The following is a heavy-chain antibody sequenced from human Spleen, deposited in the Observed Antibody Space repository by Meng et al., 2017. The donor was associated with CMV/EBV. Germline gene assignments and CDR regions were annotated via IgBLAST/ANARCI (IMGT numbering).Heavy chain of an antibody. CDR1: GYTFTTYY. D-gene: IGHD6-13*01. J-gene: IGHJ4*02. V-gene: IGHV1-46*01. CDR2: INPSGGSS. Sequence: GYTFTTYYMRWVRQAPGQGLEWLGLINPSGGSSRYAQRFPGSVTISVDTSKNQFSLKLSSVTAADTAVYYCARQTRGSSSWFIIDYWGQGTLVTVSS. CDR3: ARQTRGSSSWFIIDY.